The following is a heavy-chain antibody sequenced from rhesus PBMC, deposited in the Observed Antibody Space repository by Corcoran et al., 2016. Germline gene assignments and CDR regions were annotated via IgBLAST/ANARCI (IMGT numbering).Heavy chain of an antibody. CDR2: IHGSSGST. Sequence: QVQLQESGPAVVKPSETLSLTCAVSGGSISSGYDWSWIRQSPGKGLEWIGYIHGSSGSTNYNPSLKIRVTISRDTSKNQFSLKLSSVTAADTAVYYCATSYPLLVLLAYFDYWGQGVLVTVSS. J-gene: IGHJ4*01. CDR3: ATSYPLLVLLAYFDY. V-gene: IGHV4S7*01. CDR1: GGSISSGYD. D-gene: IGHD2-2*01.